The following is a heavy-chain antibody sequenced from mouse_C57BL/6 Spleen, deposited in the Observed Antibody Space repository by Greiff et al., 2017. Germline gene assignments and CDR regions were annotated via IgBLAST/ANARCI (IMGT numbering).Heavy chain of an antibody. D-gene: IGHD1-1*01. V-gene: IGHV1-76*01. CDR2: IYPGSGNT. J-gene: IGHJ1*03. CDR3: ARERYYGSGWYFDV. CDR1: GYTFTDYY. Sequence: QVHVKQSGAELVRPGASVKLSCKASGYTFTDYYINWVKQRPGQGLEWIARIYPGSGNTYYNEKFKGKATLTAEKSSSTAYMQLSSLTSEDSAVYFCARERYYGSGWYFDVWGTGTTVTVSS.